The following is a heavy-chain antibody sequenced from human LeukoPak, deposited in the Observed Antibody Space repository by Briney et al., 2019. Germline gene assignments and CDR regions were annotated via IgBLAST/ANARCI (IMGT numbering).Heavy chain of an antibody. CDR3: ARFWVWAFDI. J-gene: IGHJ3*02. D-gene: IGHD3-16*01. CDR1: GFTDSSNY. Sequence: GGSLRLSCAASGFTDSSNYMSWVRQAPGKGLEWVSVIYSGGSTYYADSVKGRFTISRDNSKNTLYLQMNSLRAEDTAVYYCARFWVWAFDIWGQGTMVTVSS. CDR2: IYSGGST. V-gene: IGHV3-66*01.